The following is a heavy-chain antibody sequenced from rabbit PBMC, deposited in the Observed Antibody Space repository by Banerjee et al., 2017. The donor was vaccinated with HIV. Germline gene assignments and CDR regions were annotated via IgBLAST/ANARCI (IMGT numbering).Heavy chain of an antibody. V-gene: IGHV1S45*01. CDR2: IYGGSSGIT. CDR1: GLDFSSNA. CDR3: ARNPSTNLSL. Sequence: QEQLEESGGDLVKPGASLTLTCAASGLDFSSNAMCWVRQAPGKGLEWIACIYGGSSGITYYASWAKGRFTISKTSSTTVTLQMTSLTAADTATYFCARNPSTNLSLWGPGALVTVS. J-gene: IGHJ4*01. D-gene: IGHD1-1*01.